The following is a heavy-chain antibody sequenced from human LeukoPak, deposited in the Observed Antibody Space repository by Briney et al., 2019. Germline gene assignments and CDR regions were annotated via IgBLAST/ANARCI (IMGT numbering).Heavy chain of an antibody. CDR2: ISAYNGNT. V-gene: IGHV1-18*01. J-gene: IGHJ4*02. CDR1: GYTLTSYG. D-gene: IGHD6-13*01. Sequence: ASVKVSCKASGYTLTSYGISWVRQAPGQGLEWMGWISAYNGNTNYAQKLQGRVTMTTDTSTSTAYMELRSLRFDDTAVYYCARDRPYSSSWYSDYWGQGTLVTVSS. CDR3: ARDRPYSSSWYSDY.